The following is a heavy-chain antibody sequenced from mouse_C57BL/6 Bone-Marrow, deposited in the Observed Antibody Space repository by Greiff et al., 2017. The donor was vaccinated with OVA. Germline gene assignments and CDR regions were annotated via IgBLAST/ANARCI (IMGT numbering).Heavy chain of an antibody. J-gene: IGHJ4*01. CDR3: TRGYSNCYAMDY. CDR1: GYTFTDYE. D-gene: IGHD2-5*01. CDR2: IDPETGGT. V-gene: IGHV1-15*01. Sequence: VQLQQSGAELVRPGASVTLSCKASGYTFTDYEMHWVKQTPVHGLEWIGAIDPETGGTAYNQKFQGKAILTADKSSSKAYMELRSLTSADSAFYYCTRGYSNCYAMDYWGQGTSVTVSS.